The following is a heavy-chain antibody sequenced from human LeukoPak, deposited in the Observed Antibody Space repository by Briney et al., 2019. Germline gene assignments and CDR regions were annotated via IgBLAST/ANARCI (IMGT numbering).Heavy chain of an antibody. CDR3: AKDRLPWGVTTVYYFDY. CDR1: GFTFSSYG. Sequence: GGSLRLSCAASGFTFSSYGMHWVRQAPGKGLEWVAVISYDGSNKYYADSVKGRFTISRDNSKNTLYLQMNSLRAEDTAVYYCAKDRLPWGVTTVYYFDYWGQGTLVTVSS. V-gene: IGHV3-30*18. D-gene: IGHD4-11*01. J-gene: IGHJ4*02. CDR2: ISYDGSNK.